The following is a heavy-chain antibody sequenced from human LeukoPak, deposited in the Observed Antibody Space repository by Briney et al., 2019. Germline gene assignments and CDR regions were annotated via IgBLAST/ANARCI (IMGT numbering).Heavy chain of an antibody. CDR3: ASGRHDFLH. CDR1: GFVFSTYW. Sequence: GGSLRLSCAASGFVFSTYWMTWVRQAPGKGLEWVANINLDGTEEHYVDSSLKGRFTISRDNAKNSLYLQMTSLKVEDTAVYYCASGRHDFLHWGQGTLVTVSS. V-gene: IGHV3-7*01. D-gene: IGHD3/OR15-3a*01. CDR2: INLDGTEE. J-gene: IGHJ4*02.